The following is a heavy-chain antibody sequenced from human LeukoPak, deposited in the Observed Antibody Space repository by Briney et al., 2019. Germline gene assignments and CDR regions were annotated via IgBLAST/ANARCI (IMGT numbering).Heavy chain of an antibody. V-gene: IGHV4-34*01. CDR1: GGSFSGYY. CDR2: INHSGST. J-gene: IGHJ4*02. CDR3: ARVIGLSIPLDY. Sequence: SETLPLTCAVYGGSFSGYYWSWIRQPPGKGLEWTGEINHSGSTNYNPSLKSRVTISVDTSKNQFSLKLSSVTAADTAVYYCARVIGLSIPLDYWGQGTLVTVSS. D-gene: IGHD2-21*01.